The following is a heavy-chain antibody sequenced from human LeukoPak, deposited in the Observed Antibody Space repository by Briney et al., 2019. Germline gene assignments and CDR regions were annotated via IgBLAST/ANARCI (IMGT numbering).Heavy chain of an antibody. CDR2: IRSKDNSYAT. V-gene: IGHV3-73*01. CDR1: VFTLSGSA. Sequence: GGCLRLSCAASVFTLSGSAMRWVRQACWKGLEWVGRIRSKDNSYATAYAASVKGRLTISRGDSKNTAYLQMNSLKTEDTAVYYCTRSLKTSSGWYYYYGMDVWGQGTTVTVSS. D-gene: IGHD6-19*01. CDR3: TRSLKTSSGWYYYYGMDV. J-gene: IGHJ6*02.